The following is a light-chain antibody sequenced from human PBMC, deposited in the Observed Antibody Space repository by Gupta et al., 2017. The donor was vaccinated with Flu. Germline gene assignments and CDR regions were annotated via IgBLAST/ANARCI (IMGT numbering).Light chain of an antibody. J-gene: IGLJ1*01. CDR2: EVS. V-gene: IGLV2-14*03. Sequence: QSALTQPASVSASPGQSITISCPGTTSDIGDYDYVSWYRQRPGAAPELVLYEVSYRASGISSRFSGSKSGNTASLTISGLQGEDEGDYYCSSYTSSNFFVFGPGTKVTVL. CDR3: SSYTSSNFFV. CDR1: TSDIGDYDY.